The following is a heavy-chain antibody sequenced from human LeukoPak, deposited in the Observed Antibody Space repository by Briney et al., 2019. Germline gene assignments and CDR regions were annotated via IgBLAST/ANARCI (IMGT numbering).Heavy chain of an antibody. J-gene: IGHJ4*02. V-gene: IGHV3-53*01. D-gene: IGHD2-2*02. Sequence: GGSLRLSCAASGFTVSSSYMSWVRQAPGKGLDWVSVIYSGGSTYYADSVKGRFTISRDNSKNTLYLQMNSLRAEDTAVYYCAKGGCSSTSCYNYWGQGTLVTVSS. CDR1: GFTVSSSY. CDR2: IYSGGST. CDR3: AKGGCSSTSCYNY.